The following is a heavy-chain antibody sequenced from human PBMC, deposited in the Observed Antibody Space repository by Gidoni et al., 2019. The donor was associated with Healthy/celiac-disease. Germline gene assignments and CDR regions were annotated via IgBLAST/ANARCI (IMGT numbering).Heavy chain of an antibody. D-gene: IGHD2-2*01. CDR2: IYPGDSET. CDR1: GYSCTSYW. Sequence: EVQLVQSGAEVKKPGESLKTSCQGSGYSCTSYWIGRVRQMPGTGLEWMGIIYPGDSETRYSPPCQGQVTISADKSISTAYLQWSSLKASDTAMYYCARLREGCSSTSCYRRGGMDVWGQGTTVTVSS. CDR3: ARLREGCSSTSCYRRGGMDV. J-gene: IGHJ6*02. V-gene: IGHV5-51*01.